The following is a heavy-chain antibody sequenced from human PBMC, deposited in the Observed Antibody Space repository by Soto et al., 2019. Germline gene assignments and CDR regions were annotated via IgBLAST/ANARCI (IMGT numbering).Heavy chain of an antibody. J-gene: IGHJ4*02. CDR2: MFTDVSTT. Sequence: PXVCLRLSCAASGFSFSGFCMHWVRQAPGKGLVWVSRMFTDVSTTYYADSVKGRFTISRDNAKSTLYLQMNSLRDEDTAVYYCVRGNTGYGNFDSWGQGTLVTVSS. D-gene: IGHD5-12*01. V-gene: IGHV3-74*01. CDR1: GFSFSGFC. CDR3: VRGNTGYGNFDS.